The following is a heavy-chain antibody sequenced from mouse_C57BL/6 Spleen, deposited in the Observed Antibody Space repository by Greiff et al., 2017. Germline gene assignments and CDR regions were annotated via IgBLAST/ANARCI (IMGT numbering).Heavy chain of an antibody. V-gene: IGHV1-75*01. CDR3: AREGSIYYGNYWYFDV. CDR2: IFPGSGST. CDR1: GYTFTDYY. J-gene: IGHJ1*03. Sequence: QVQLQQSGPELVKPGASVKISCKASGYTFTDYYINWVKQRPGQGLAWIGWIFPGSGSTYYNEKFKGLATLTVDKSSSTAYMLLSSLTSEDSAVYFCAREGSIYYGNYWYFDVWGTGTTVTVSS. D-gene: IGHD2-1*01.